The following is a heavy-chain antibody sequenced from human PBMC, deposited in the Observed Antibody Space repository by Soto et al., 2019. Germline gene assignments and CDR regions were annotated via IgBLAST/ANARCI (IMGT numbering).Heavy chain of an antibody. J-gene: IGHJ4*02. CDR3: ARGGTLHYYF. CDR2: ISDSGHTI. D-gene: IGHD1-26*01. CDR1: GYTFTDHY. Sequence: QVQVVESGGGLVKPGGSLRLSCAGSGYTFTDHYMSWIRQAPGKGLEWISYISDSGHTIYYADSVKGRFTISRDSAKHSLDLQMNTLTAEDTVGYYCARGGTLHYYFCGQVNMVTLSS. V-gene: IGHV3-11*01.